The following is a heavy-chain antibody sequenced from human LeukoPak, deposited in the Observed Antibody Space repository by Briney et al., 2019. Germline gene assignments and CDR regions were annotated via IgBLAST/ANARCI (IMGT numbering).Heavy chain of an antibody. CDR1: GFTFSSYG. J-gene: IGHJ5*02. D-gene: IGHD3-9*01. CDR3: AKDVFELRYFDGWFDP. V-gene: IGHV3-30*18. CDR2: ISYDGSNQ. Sequence: GGSLRLSCAASGFTFSSYGMHWVRQAPGKGLEGVAVISYDGSNQYYADSVQGRFTISRDNSKNTLYLQMNSLRAEDTAVYYCAKDVFELRYFDGWFDPWGQGTLVTVSS.